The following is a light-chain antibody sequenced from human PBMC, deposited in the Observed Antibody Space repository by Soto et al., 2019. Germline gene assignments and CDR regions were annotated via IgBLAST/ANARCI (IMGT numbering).Light chain of an antibody. CDR1: QSISSS. Sequence: EIVMTQSRSTLSVSPVERSTVSCRASQSISSSLAWYQQKPGQAPRLLIHGASTRATGIPARFSGSGSGTQFTLTISSLQSEDFAVYYCQQYNNWPQTFGQGTKVDIK. V-gene: IGKV3-15*01. CDR2: GAS. CDR3: QQYNNWPQT. J-gene: IGKJ1*01.